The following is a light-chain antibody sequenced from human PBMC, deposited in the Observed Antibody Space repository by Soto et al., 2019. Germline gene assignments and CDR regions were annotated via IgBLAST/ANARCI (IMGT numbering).Light chain of an antibody. V-gene: IGKV1-5*03. CDR2: KAS. J-gene: IGKJ2*01. CDR3: QQYKSYPYT. Sequence: DIQMTQSPSTLSASVGDRVTITCRASQSISSWLAWYQQKPGKAPKVLIYKASSLESGVQSRFSGSGSGTEFTLTISSLQPDDFATYYCQQYKSYPYTFGQGTKLEIK. CDR1: QSISSW.